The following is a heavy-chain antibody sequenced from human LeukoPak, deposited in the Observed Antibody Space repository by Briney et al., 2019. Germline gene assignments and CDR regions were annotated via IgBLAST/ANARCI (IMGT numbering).Heavy chain of an antibody. Sequence: SETLSLTCTVSGGSISSGGYYWSWIRQHPGKGLEWIGYIYYSGSTYYNPSLKSRVTISVDTSKNQFSLNLISATAADTAVYYCARGSGSATVTPFDIWGQGTVVTVSS. CDR1: GGSISSGGYY. D-gene: IGHD4-17*01. CDR3: ARGSGSATVTPFDI. V-gene: IGHV4-31*03. J-gene: IGHJ3*02. CDR2: IYYSGST.